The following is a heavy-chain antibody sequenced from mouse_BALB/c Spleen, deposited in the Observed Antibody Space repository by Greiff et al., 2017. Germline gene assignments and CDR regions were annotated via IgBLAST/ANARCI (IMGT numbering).Heavy chain of an antibody. CDR3: VRGNYGAY. V-gene: IGHV10S3*01. D-gene: IGHD2-1*01. Sequence: GGGLVQPKGSLKLSCAASGFTFNTNAMNWVRQAPGKGLEWVARIRSKSNNYATYYADSVKDRFTISRDDSQSMLYLQMNNLKTEDTAMYYCVRGNYGAYWGQGTLVTVSA. CDR2: IRSKSNNYAT. J-gene: IGHJ3*01. CDR1: GFTFNTNA.